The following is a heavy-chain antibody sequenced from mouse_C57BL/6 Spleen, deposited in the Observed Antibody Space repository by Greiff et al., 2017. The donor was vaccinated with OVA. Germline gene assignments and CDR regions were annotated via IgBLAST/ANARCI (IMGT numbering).Heavy chain of an antibody. CDR2: ISSGGAYI. J-gene: IGHJ4*01. Sequence: EVMLVESGEGLVKPGGSLKLSCAASGFTFSRYAMSWVRPTPEKRLEWVAYISSGGAYIYYADTVKGRFTISRDNARNTLYLQMSSLKSEDTAMYYCTRAGRGYYAMDYWGQGTSVTVSS. CDR1: GFTFSRYA. CDR3: TRAGRGYYAMDY. D-gene: IGHD4-1*01. V-gene: IGHV5-9-1*02.